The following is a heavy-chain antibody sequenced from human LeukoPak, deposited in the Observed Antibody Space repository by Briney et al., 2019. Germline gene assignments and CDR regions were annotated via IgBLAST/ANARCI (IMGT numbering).Heavy chain of an antibody. CDR2: INPSSGNT. Sequence: SETLSLTCTVSGGSISSTTYYWGWIRQPPGKGLDWIGTINPSSGNTYYNPSLESRVTISVDTSKNQFSLKLSSVTAADTAVYYCARATSFTIFGVVINPDLIDYWGQGTLVTVSS. CDR1: GGSISSTTYY. V-gene: IGHV4-39*01. CDR3: ARATSFTIFGVVINPDLIDY. D-gene: IGHD3-3*01. J-gene: IGHJ4*02.